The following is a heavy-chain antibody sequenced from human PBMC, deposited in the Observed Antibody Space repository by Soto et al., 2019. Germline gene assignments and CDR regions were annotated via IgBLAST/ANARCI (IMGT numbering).Heavy chain of an antibody. CDR3: ARVAVGSRLSLDY. J-gene: IGHJ4*02. Sequence: QVQLVQSGAEVKKPGSSVTVSCKASGGTFSSYTISWVRQAPGQGLEWMAGVSPIFGTPIYAQKFQDRVTITVDDATMTAYMEMKRLTSEDTAVYYCARVAVGSRLSLDYWGQGTLVTISS. V-gene: IGHV1-69*01. D-gene: IGHD1-26*01. CDR2: VSPIFGTP. CDR1: GGTFSSYT.